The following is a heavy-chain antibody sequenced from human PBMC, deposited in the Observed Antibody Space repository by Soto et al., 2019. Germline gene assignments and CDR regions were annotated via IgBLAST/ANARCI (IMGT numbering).Heavy chain of an antibody. Sequence: EVQLVESGGGLVQPGGSLRLSCAASGFTFSSYWMSWVRQAPVKGLEWVGNIKQDGSEKNYVDFVKGRFTISRDNANNARYLQMNSRRAEDTAVYYGARIASAGRGWDGWGQGTTVGVSS. D-gene: IGHD6-13*01. J-gene: IGHJ6*02. CDR2: IKQDGSEK. CDR1: GFTFSSYW. CDR3: ARIASAGRGWDG. V-gene: IGHV3-7*01.